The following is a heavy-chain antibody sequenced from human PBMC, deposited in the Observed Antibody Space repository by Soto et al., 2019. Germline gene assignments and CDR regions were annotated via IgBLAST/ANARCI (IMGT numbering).Heavy chain of an antibody. CDR1: GFTFSSYS. V-gene: IGHV3-48*02. CDR3: ARENYGDYLNWFDP. D-gene: IGHD4-17*01. J-gene: IGHJ5*02. Sequence: EVQLVESGGGLVQPGGSLRLSCAASGFTFSSYSMNWVRQAPGKGLEWVSYISSSSSTIYYADSVKGRFTISRDNANNSLYLQMNSLRDEDTAVHYCARENYGDYLNWFDPWGQGTLVTVSS. CDR2: ISSSSSTI.